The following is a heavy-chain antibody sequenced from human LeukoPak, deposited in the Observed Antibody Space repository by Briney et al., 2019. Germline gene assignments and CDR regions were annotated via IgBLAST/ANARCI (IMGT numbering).Heavy chain of an antibody. CDR3: AREAVDTAMAFDY. Sequence: GGSLRLSCAASGFTDSSNYMSWVRQAPGKGLEWVSVIYSGGSTYYADSVKGRFTISRDNSKNTLYLQMNSLRAEDTAVYYCAREAVDTAMAFDYWGQGTLVTASS. CDR1: GFTDSSNY. D-gene: IGHD5-18*01. CDR2: IYSGGST. J-gene: IGHJ4*02. V-gene: IGHV3-66*01.